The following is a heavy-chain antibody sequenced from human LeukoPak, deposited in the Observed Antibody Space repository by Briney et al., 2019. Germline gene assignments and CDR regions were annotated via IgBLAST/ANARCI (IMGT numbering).Heavy chain of an antibody. J-gene: IGHJ6*03. Sequence: GGSLRLSCAASGFTFSSFEMNWVRQAPGKGLEWISYISASGTITHYADSVEGRFTISRDNAKNSLYLQMNSLRAEDTAVYYCARVGYYYYYMDVWGKGTTVTISS. V-gene: IGHV3-48*03. CDR1: GFTFSSFE. CDR3: ARVGYYYYYMDV. CDR2: ISASGTIT.